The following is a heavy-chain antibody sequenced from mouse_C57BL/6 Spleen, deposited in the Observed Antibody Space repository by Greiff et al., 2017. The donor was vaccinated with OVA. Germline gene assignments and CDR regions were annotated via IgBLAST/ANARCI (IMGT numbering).Heavy chain of an antibody. CDR1: GYTFTSYW. V-gene: IGHV1-64*01. CDR2: IHPNSGST. Sequence: VQLQQPGAELVKPGASVKLSCKASGYTFTSYWMHWVKQRPGQGLEWIGMIHPNSGSTNYNEKFKSKATLTVDKSSSTAYMQLSSLTSEDSAVYYCARRDISYYFDYWGQGTTLTVSS. J-gene: IGHJ2*01. CDR3: ARRDISYYFDY.